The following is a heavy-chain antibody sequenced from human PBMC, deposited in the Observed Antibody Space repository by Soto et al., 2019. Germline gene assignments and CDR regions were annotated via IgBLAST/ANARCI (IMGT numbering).Heavy chain of an antibody. Sequence: ESGGCLVKPGGSLRLSCAASGFTFSDYYMSWIRQAPGKGLEWVSYISSSGSTIYYADSVKGRFTISRDNAKNSLYLQMNSLRAEDTAVYYCARGDCISTSCYVLGWFDPWGQGTLVTVSS. CDR1: GFTFSDYY. V-gene: IGHV3-11*01. CDR2: ISSSGSTI. CDR3: ARGDCISTSCYVLGWFDP. D-gene: IGHD2-2*01. J-gene: IGHJ5*02.